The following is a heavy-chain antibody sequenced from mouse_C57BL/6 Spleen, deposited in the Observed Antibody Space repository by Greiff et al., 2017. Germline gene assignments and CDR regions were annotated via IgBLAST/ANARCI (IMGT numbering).Heavy chain of an antibody. CDR1: GYTFTSYW. Sequence: QVQLQQPGAELVKPGASVKVSCKASGYTFTSYWMHWVKQRPGQGLEWIGRIHPSDSDTNYNQKFKGKATLTVDKSSSTAYMQLSSLTSEDSAVYYCAIYIFYDYFFAYWGQGTLVTVSA. D-gene: IGHD2-4*01. J-gene: IGHJ3*01. V-gene: IGHV1-74*01. CDR2: IHPSDSDT. CDR3: AIYIFYDYFFAY.